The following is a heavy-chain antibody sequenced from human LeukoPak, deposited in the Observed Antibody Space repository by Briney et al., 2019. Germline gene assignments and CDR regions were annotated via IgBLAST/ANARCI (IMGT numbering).Heavy chain of an antibody. V-gene: IGHV3-23*01. J-gene: IGHJ4*02. CDR1: GFTISSYG. CDR3: AKDQKPDSGYDIDY. CDR2: IFGSGDTT. Sequence: AGGSLRLSRAASGFTISSYGMNWVRQAPRKGLEWVSVIFGSGDTTNYADSVKGRFTISRDRSKNTLYLEMHSLRADDTAVYYCAKDQKPDSGYDIDYWGQGTLVIVSS. D-gene: IGHD5-12*01.